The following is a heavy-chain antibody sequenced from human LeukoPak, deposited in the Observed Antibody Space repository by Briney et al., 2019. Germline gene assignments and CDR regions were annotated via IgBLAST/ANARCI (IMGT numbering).Heavy chain of an antibody. V-gene: IGHV4-59*01. CDR1: GGSISSYY. CDR2: IYYSGST. J-gene: IGHJ5*02. D-gene: IGHD2-2*01. CDR3: ARAVVPAAMVFDP. Sequence: SETLSLTCTVSGGSISSYYWSWIRQPPGKGLEWIGYIYYSGSTNYNPSLKSRVTISVDTSKNQFSLKLSSVTAADTAVYYCARAVVPAAMVFDPWGQGTLVTVSS.